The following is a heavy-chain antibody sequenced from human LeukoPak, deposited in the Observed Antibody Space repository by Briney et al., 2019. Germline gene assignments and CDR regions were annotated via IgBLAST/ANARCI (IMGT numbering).Heavy chain of an antibody. J-gene: IGHJ4*02. CDR2: IYYSGST. V-gene: IGHV4-59*12. CDR3: ARVGIAAAGPFDY. CDR1: GGSISSYY. D-gene: IGHD6-13*01. Sequence: SETLSLTCTVSGGSISSYYWSWIRQPPGKGLEWIGYIYYSGSTNYNPSLKSRVTISVDTSKNQFSLKLSSVTAADTAVYYCARVGIAAAGPFDYWGQGTLVTVSS.